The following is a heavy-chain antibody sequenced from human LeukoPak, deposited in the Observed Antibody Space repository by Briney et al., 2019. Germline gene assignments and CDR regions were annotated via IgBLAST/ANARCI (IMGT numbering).Heavy chain of an antibody. Sequence: RGSLRLSCAASGFTFSSYWMHWVRQAPGKGLVWVSHINSDGSTTGYADSVKGRFTISRDNAKNTLYLQMNSLRAEDTAVYYCANSNWFDPWGQGTLVTVSS. CDR2: INSDGSTT. CDR1: GFTFSSYW. CDR3: ANSNWFDP. V-gene: IGHV3-74*01. J-gene: IGHJ5*02.